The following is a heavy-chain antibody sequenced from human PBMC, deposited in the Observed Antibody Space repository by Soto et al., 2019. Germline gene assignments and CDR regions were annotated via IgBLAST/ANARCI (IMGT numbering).Heavy chain of an antibody. Sequence: QLHLVQSGAVVKKPGASVTVSCSASGYPVTAYYMHWVRQAPGRGLEWMGGINPATGAAKYTQTFQGRVTMPRDTSPSTVFRELSGLTSEDPAVFYCARGGGVGVAGSADFDMWGQGTLVTVSS. CDR3: ARGGGVGVAGSADFDM. CDR2: INPATGAA. V-gene: IGHV1-2*02. D-gene: IGHD3-3*01. CDR1: GYPVTAYY. J-gene: IGHJ3*02.